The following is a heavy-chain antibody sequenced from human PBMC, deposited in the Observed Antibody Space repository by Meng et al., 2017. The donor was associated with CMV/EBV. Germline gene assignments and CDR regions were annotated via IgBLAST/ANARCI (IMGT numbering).Heavy chain of an antibody. V-gene: IGHV1-2*02. CDR3: ARVALRHDFWSGYYSSYYFDY. J-gene: IGHJ4*02. CDR2: INPNSGGT. CDR1: YD. Sequence: YDMQWVRQGPGQGLEWMGWINPNSGGTNYAQKFQGRVTMTRDTSISTAYMELSRLRSDDTAVYYCARVALRHDFWSGYYSSYYFDYWGQGALVTVSS. D-gene: IGHD3-3*01.